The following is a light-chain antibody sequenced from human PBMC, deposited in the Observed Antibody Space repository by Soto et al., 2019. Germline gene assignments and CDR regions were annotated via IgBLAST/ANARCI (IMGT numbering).Light chain of an antibody. CDR1: QTIGSN. Sequence: IVMTQSPATLSVSPGERATLSCRASQTIGSNLAWYQQKPGQPPRLLIYDASTRATGIPDRFSGSGSGTDFTLTISRLEPEDFAVYYCQQYGSSGTFGQGTKVDIK. CDR2: DAS. J-gene: IGKJ1*01. V-gene: IGKV3-20*01. CDR3: QQYGSSGT.